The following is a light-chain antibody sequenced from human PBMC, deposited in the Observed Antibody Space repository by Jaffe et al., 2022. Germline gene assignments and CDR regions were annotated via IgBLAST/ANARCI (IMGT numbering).Light chain of an antibody. V-gene: IGKV4-1*01. Sequence: DIVMTQSPDSLAVSLGERATINCKSSQSVLHSSNNKNYLAWYQQKPGQSPKLLIYWASTRESGVPDRFSGSGSGTDFTLTISSLQAEDVAVYYCQQYYSIPPTFGQGTKVEIK. CDR1: QSVLHSSNNKNY. CDR3: QQYYSIPPT. J-gene: IGKJ1*01. CDR2: WAS.